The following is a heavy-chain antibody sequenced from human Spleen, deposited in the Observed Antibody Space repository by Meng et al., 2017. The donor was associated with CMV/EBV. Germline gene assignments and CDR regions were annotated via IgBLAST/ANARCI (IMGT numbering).Heavy chain of an antibody. CDR2: IHYAGSYK. CDR3: AREGRPAVRADFDW. Sequence: GESLKISCAASGFSFSSYGMRWVRQAPGKGLEWVAFIHYAGSYKYYADSVKGRFTISRDNSHNALYLQMDNLRVEDTAVYYCAREGRPAVRADFDWWGQGSLVTVSS. CDR1: GFSFSSYG. V-gene: IGHV3-30*02. D-gene: IGHD4-23*01. J-gene: IGHJ4*02.